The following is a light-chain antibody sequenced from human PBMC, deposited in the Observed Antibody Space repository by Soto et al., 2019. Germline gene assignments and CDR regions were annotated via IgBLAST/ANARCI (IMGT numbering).Light chain of an antibody. Sequence: DIQMTQSPSTLAASVGDRVTITCRASQSIGDWLAWYQQKPGKAPNLLIYDASRSVSGVPSRFSGGGSGTEFTLTIISLQPDDFATYYCQQYNSYSPATFGQGTKVDI. CDR3: QQYNSYSPAT. J-gene: IGKJ1*01. V-gene: IGKV1-5*01. CDR2: DAS. CDR1: QSIGDW.